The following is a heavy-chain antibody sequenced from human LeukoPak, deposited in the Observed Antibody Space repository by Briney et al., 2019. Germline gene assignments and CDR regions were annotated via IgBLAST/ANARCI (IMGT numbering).Heavy chain of an antibody. J-gene: IGHJ4*02. D-gene: IGHD3-10*01. Sequence: SQTLSLTCTVSGGSISSGGYYWSWIRQPPGKGLEWIGNIYHSENTYYNPSLKSRVTMSVDSSNNQFSLKLSSVTAADTAVYYCAGSMVRGVISAKPFDYWGQGTLVTVSS. CDR3: AGSMVRGVISAKPFDY. CDR2: IYHSENT. V-gene: IGHV4-30-2*01. CDR1: GGSISSGGYY.